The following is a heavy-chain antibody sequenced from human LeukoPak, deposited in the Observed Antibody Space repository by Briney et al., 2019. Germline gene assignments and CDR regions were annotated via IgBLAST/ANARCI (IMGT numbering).Heavy chain of an antibody. V-gene: IGHV1-2*02. CDR2: INPNTGGR. CDR3: ARPGGGLDY. D-gene: IGHD3-10*01. J-gene: IGHJ4*02. CDR1: GYTFTGYY. Sequence: ASVKVSCKASGYTFTGYYIHWVRQAPGQGLEWMGWINPNTGGRNYALKFQGRVTMTSDTSISTAYMELTGLRSDDTAVYYCARPGGGLDYWGQGTLVTVSS.